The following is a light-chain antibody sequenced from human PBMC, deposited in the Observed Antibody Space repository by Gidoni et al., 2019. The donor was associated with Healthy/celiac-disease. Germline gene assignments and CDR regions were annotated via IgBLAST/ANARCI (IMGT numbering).Light chain of an antibody. J-gene: IGLJ2*01. CDR2: RNN. CDR3: AAWDDSLSGPV. Sequence: QSVLTQPPSASGTPRQRVTISCSGSSSNIGSNYVYWYQQLPGTAPKLLIYRNNQRPSGVPDRFSGSKSGTSASQAISGLRSEDEADYYCAAWDDSLSGPVFGGGTKLTVL. CDR1: SSNIGSNY. V-gene: IGLV1-47*01.